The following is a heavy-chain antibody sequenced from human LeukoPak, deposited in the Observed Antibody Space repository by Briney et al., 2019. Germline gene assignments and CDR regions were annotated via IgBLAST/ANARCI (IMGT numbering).Heavy chain of an antibody. CDR3: ARGSNYVSDYYFDV. CDR1: GVSLRGYY. J-gene: IGHJ6*03. CDR2: VNHEGDS. V-gene: IGHV4-34*01. D-gene: IGHD4-11*01. Sequence: PSETLSLTCAVYGVSLRGYYWSWIRQSPEKGLEWIGEVNHEGDSIYSPSLKSPLTLSVDMSKNQFSLNLRSVTAADTAVYFCARGSNYVSDYYFDVWGKGTTVIVSS.